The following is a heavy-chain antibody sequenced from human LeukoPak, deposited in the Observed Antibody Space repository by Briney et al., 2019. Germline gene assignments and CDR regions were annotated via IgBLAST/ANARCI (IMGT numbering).Heavy chain of an antibody. J-gene: IGHJ4*02. CDR1: GFTFSSYG. Sequence: GGSLRLSCAASGFTFSSYGMSWVHQAPGNGLEWVSAISGSGGSTYYADSVKGRFTISRDNSKNTLYLQMNSLRAEDTAVYFCARGIYTSSPRNPKNFFDYWGQGTLVTVS. V-gene: IGHV3-23*01. D-gene: IGHD2-2*02. CDR3: ARGIYTSSPRNPKNFFDY. CDR2: ISGSGGST.